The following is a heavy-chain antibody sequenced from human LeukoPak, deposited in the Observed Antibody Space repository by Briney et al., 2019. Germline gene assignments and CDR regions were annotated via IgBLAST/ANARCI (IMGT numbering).Heavy chain of an antibody. V-gene: IGHV4-39*07. Sequence: PSETLSLTCTVSGGSISSSSYYWGWIRQPPGKGLEWIGSIYYSGSTYYNPSLKSRVTISVDTSKNQFSLKLSSVTAADTAVYYCAREDGGLFSSSSDYWGQGTLVTVSS. CDR1: GGSISSSSYY. D-gene: IGHD6-6*01. J-gene: IGHJ4*02. CDR2: IYYSGST. CDR3: AREDGGLFSSSSDY.